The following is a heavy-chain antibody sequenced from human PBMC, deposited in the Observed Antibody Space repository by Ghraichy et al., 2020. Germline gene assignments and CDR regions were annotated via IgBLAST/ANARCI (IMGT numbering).Heavy chain of an antibody. V-gene: IGHV4-4*07. CDR3: AREGSSSWLAILFAFDI. D-gene: IGHD6-13*01. CDR2: IYTSGST. J-gene: IGHJ3*02. CDR1: GGSISSYY. Sequence: SQTLSLTCTVSGGSISSYYWSWIRQPAGKGLEWIGRIYTSGSTNYNPSLKSRVTMSVDTSKNQFSLKLSSVTAADTAVYYCAREGSSSWLAILFAFDIWGQGTMVTVSS.